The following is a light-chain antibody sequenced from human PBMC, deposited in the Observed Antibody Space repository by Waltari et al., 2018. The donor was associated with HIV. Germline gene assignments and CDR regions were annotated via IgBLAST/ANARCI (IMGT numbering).Light chain of an antibody. CDR3: QSYDSSLSVVV. CDR1: SSNIGAGYA. CDR2: GNS. V-gene: IGLV1-40*01. J-gene: IGLJ2*01. Sequence: QSVLTQPPSVSGAPGPRITISCTGSSSNIGAGYAVPWYQQLPGTAPKLLIYGNSNRPSGVPDRFSGSKSGTSASLAITGLQAEDEADYYCQSYDSSLSVVVFGGGTKLTVL.